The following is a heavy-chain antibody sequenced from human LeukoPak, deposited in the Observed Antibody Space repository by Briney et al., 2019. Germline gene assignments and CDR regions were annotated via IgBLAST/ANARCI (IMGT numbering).Heavy chain of an antibody. V-gene: IGHV4-59*12. CDR2: IYYSGST. CDR3: ARLSVIVGAALEYYYYYMDV. CDR1: GGSISSYY. Sequence: SETLSLTCTVSGGSISSYYWSWIRQPPGKGLEWIGYIYYSGSTNYNPSLKSRVTISVDTSKNQFSLKLTSVTAADTAVYYCARLSVIVGAALEYYYYYMDVWGQGTTVTVSS. J-gene: IGHJ6*03. D-gene: IGHD1-26*01.